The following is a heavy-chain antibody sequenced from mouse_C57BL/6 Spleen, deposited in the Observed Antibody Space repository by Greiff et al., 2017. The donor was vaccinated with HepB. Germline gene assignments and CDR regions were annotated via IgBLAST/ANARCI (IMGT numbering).Heavy chain of an antibody. CDR1: GYAFSSYW. Sequence: VKLQESGAELVKPGASVKISCKASGYAFSSYWMNWVKQRPGKGLEWIGQIYPGDGDTNYNGKFKGKATLTADKSSSTAYMQLSSLTSEDSAVYFCARYGGGYYFDYWGQGTTLTVSS. CDR3: ARYGGGYYFDY. J-gene: IGHJ2*01. D-gene: IGHD1-1*01. V-gene: IGHV1-80*01. CDR2: IYPGDGDT.